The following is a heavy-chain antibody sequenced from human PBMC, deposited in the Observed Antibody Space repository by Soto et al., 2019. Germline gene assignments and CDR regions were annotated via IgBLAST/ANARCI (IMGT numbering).Heavy chain of an antibody. V-gene: IGHV4-39*02. Sequence: SETLSLTCTVSGGSISSSSYYWGWIRQPPGKGLEWIGSTHYSGNTYYNPSLKSRVTISVDPSKNQFSLKVSSVTAADTAVYYCARDYYYGAGNPRYSPSDPWGQGALVTVSS. D-gene: IGHD3-10*01. J-gene: IGHJ5*02. CDR3: ARDYYYGAGNPRYSPSDP. CDR2: THYSGNT. CDR1: GGSISSSSYY.